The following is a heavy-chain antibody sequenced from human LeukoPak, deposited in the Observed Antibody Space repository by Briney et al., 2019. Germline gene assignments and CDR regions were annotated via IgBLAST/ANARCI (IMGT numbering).Heavy chain of an antibody. V-gene: IGHV5-51*01. Sequence: GESLKISCKGSGYSFTSYWIGWVRQMPGKGLEWMGIIYPDDSDTRYSPSFQGQVTISADKSISTAYLQWSSLKASDTAMYYCASTTYYYDSSGYYSFDYWGQGTLVTVSS. CDR2: IYPDDSDT. CDR1: GYSFTSYW. D-gene: IGHD3-22*01. CDR3: ASTTYYYDSSGYYSFDY. J-gene: IGHJ4*02.